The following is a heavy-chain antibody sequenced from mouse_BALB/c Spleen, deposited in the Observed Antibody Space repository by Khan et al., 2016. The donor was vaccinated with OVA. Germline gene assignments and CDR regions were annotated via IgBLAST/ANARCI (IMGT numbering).Heavy chain of an antibody. CDR1: GYTFINYW. Sequence: QMQLEESGAELAKPGASVKMSRKASGYTFINYWILWVKQRPGQGLEWIGYINPSTAYTEYNQNFKDKATLTADKSSRTAYMQLSSLTSEDSAVYYCARRGLRWDVDYWGQGTTLTVSS. V-gene: IGHV1-7*01. J-gene: IGHJ2*01. CDR2: INPSTAYT. CDR3: ARRGLRWDVDY. D-gene: IGHD1-1*01.